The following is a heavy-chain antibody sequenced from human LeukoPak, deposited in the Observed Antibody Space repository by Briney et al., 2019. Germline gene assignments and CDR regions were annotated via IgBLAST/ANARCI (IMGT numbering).Heavy chain of an antibody. CDR3: ARVRIDCSSTSCYHGSFDY. V-gene: IGHV4-31*03. CDR1: GGSISSGGYY. D-gene: IGHD2-2*01. Sequence: SETLSLTCTVSGGSISSGGYYWGWIRQHPGKGLEWIGYIYYSGSTYYNPSLKSRVTISVDTSKNQFSLKLSSVTAADTAVYYCARVRIDCSSTSCYHGSFDYWGQGTLVTVSS. J-gene: IGHJ4*02. CDR2: IYYSGST.